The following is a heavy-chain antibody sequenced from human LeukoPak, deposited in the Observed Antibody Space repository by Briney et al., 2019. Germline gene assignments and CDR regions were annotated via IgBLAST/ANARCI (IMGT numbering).Heavy chain of an antibody. J-gene: IGHJ4*02. D-gene: IGHD6-19*01. V-gene: IGHV1-3*01. CDR1: GYTCTSYA. CDR2: INAGNGNT. CDR3: ARDSSSGWDAIYVFDY. Sequence: GASVKVSCKASGYTCTSYAMHWVRQAPGQRLEWMGWINAGNGNTKYSQKFQGRVTITRDTSASTAYMELSSLRSEDTAVYYCARDSSSGWDAIYVFDYWGQGTLVTVSS.